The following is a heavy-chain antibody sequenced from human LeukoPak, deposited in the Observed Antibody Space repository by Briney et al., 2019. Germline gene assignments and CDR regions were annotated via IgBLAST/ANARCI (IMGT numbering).Heavy chain of an antibody. D-gene: IGHD1-1*01. J-gene: IGHJ3*02. CDR2: INHSGST. CDR1: GGSFSGYY. Sequence: SETLSLTCAVYGGSFSGYYWSWIRQPPGKGLEWIGEINHSGSTNYNPSLKSRVTISVDTSKNQFSLKLSSVTAADTAVYYCASTGTRPYDAFDIWGQGTMVTVSS. CDR3: ASTGTRPYDAFDI. V-gene: IGHV4-34*01.